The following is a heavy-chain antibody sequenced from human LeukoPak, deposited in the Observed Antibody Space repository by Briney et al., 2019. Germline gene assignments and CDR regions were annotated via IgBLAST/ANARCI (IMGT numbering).Heavy chain of an antibody. CDR3: DTGALHYPDCSSTSCLYWYFDL. CDR2: ISYDGNSK. D-gene: IGHD2-2*01. J-gene: IGHJ2*01. Sequence: GGSLRLSCASSGFTFSSYGMHWVRQAPGKGLEWVAVISYDGNSKYYADSVKGRFTISRDNSKNTLYLQMNSLRPEDTAVYYCDTGALHYPDCSSTSCLYWYFDLWGRGTLVTVSS. CDR1: GFTFSSYG. V-gene: IGHV3-30*03.